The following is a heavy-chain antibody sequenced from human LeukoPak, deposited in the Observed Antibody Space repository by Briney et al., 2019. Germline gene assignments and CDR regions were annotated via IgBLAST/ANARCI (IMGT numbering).Heavy chain of an antibody. CDR3: ARGARAKTTVYYYHMDV. V-gene: IGHV4-59*01. CDR2: IYYSGST. J-gene: IGHJ6*03. D-gene: IGHD4-17*01. CDR1: GGSISSYY. Sequence: PSETLSLTCTVSGGSISSYYWSWIRQPPGKGLEWIGYIYYSGSTNYNPSLKSRVTISVDTSKNQFSLKLSSVTAADTAVYYCARGARAKTTVYYYHMDVWGKGTTVTVSS.